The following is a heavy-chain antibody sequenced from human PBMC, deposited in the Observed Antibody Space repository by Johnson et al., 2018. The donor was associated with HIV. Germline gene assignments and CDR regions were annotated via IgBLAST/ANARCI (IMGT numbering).Heavy chain of an antibody. CDR1: GFTFSSYA. CDR2: ISYDGSIK. J-gene: IGHJ3*02. V-gene: IGHV3-30*04. Sequence: QVQLVESGGGVVQPGRSLRLPCAASGFTFSSYAMHWVRQAPGKGLEWVAVISYDGSIKFYADYVKGRFTISRDNSKNTLYLQMNNLRAEDTAVYYCVRDASLRFLEWFDAFDIWGQGTMVTVSS. CDR3: VRDASLRFLEWFDAFDI. D-gene: IGHD3-3*01.